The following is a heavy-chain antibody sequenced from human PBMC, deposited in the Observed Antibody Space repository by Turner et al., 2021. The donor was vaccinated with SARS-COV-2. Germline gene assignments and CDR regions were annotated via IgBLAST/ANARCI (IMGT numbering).Heavy chain of an antibody. CDR3: ARDLESSGSLDY. V-gene: IGHV3-30-3*01. CDR1: GLTFCSYA. CDR2: ISYDGSHK. Sequence: VQLVESGGGVVKAGGSLRHSCAASGLTFCSYAMHWVRQAPGKGLEWVAVISYDGSHKFYADSVKGRFTISRDTSKNTLYLQMNSLRAEDTAMYYCARDLESSGSLDYWGQGTLFTVSS. J-gene: IGHJ4*02. D-gene: IGHD6-19*01.